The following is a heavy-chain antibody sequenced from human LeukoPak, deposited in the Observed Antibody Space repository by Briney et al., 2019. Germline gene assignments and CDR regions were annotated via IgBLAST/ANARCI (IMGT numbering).Heavy chain of an antibody. Sequence: SGPALVKPTQTLTLTCTFSGFSLSTSGMCVSWIRQPPGKALEWLARIDWDDDKYYSTSLKTRLTISKDTSKNQVVLTMTNMDPVDTATYYCARILPLGGRGPVFDYWGQGTLVTVSS. CDR1: GFSLSTSGMC. V-gene: IGHV2-70*11. D-gene: IGHD2-15*01. J-gene: IGHJ4*02. CDR2: IDWDDDK. CDR3: ARILPLGGRGPVFDY.